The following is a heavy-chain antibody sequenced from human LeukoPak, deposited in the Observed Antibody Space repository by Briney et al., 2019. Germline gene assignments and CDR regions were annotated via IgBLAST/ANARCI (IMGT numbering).Heavy chain of an antibody. J-gene: IGHJ5*02. V-gene: IGHV1-18*01. Sequence: ASVKVSCKASGYTFTSYGISWVRQAPGQGLEWMGWISAYNGNTNYAQKFQGRVTMTRNTSISTAYMELSSLRSEDTAVYYCARGPPYYYGSGSYYNSGFDPWGQGTLVTVSS. D-gene: IGHD3-10*01. CDR1: GYTFTSYG. CDR2: ISAYNGNT. CDR3: ARGPPYYYGSGSYYNSGFDP.